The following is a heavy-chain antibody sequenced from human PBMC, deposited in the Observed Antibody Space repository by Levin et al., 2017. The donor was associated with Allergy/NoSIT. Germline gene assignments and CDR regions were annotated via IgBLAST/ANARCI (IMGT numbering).Heavy chain of an antibody. Sequence: SETLSLTCTVSGGSISSYYWSWIRQPAGKGLEWIGRIYTSGSTNYNPSLKSRVTMSVDTSKNQFSLKLSSVTAADTAVYYCASTERFLEWSMAYAYWGQGTLVTVSS. CDR1: GGSISSYY. V-gene: IGHV4-4*07. J-gene: IGHJ4*02. CDR3: ASTERFLEWSMAYAY. D-gene: IGHD3-3*01. CDR2: IYTSGST.